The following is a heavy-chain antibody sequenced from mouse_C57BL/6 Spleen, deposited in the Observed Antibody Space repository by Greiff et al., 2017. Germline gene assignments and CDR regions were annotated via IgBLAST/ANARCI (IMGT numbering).Heavy chain of an antibody. CDR1: GFTFSDYY. CDR3: ARDLHYYGRPLGMDY. V-gene: IGHV5-16*01. J-gene: IGHJ4*01. Sequence: EVHLVESEGGLVQPGSSMKLSCTASGFTFSDYYMAWVRQVPEKGLEWVANINYDGSSTYYLDSLKSRFIISRDNAKNILYLQMSSLKSEDTATYYCARDLHYYGRPLGMDYWGQGTSVTVSS. D-gene: IGHD1-1*01. CDR2: INYDGSST.